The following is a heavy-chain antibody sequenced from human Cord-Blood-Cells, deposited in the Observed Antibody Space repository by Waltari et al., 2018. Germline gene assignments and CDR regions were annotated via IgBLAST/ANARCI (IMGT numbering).Heavy chain of an antibody. CDR3: ARAKSGSYLYFQH. D-gene: IGHD1-26*01. CDR2: INAGNGSA. CDR1: GYTFTSYA. J-gene: IGHJ1*01. V-gene: IGHV1-3*01. Sequence: QVQLVQSGAEVKKPGASVKVSCKASGYTFTSYAMHWVRQGPEQRLEWMGWINAGNGSARYSRKSQGRVTITRDTSASTAYMGLSSLRSEDTAVYYCARAKSGSYLYFQHWGQGTLVTFSS.